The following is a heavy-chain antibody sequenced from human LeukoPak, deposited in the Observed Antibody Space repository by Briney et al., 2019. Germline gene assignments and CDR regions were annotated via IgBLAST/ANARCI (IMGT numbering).Heavy chain of an antibody. CDR3: AKVPPGGYSYGPFDY. V-gene: IGHV3-9*01. J-gene: IGHJ4*02. D-gene: IGHD5-18*01. CDR1: GFIFDDYV. CDR2: ISWNSGSI. Sequence: PGRSLRLSCAASGFIFDDYVMHWVRQAPGKGLEWVSGISWNSGSIDYADSVKGRFTISRDNAKNSLYLQMNSLRAEDTAVYYCAKVPPGGYSYGPFDYWGQGTLVIVSP.